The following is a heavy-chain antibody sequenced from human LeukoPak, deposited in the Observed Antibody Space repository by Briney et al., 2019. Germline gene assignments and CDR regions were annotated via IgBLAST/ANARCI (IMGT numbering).Heavy chain of an antibody. D-gene: IGHD3-3*01. CDR3: ARGPHYDFWSGYRKYNWFDP. CDR2: INHSGST. CDR1: GGSFSGYY. Sequence: SETLSLTCAVYGGSFSGYYWSWIRQPPGKGLEWIGEINHSGSTNYNPSLKSRVTISVDTSKNQFSLKLSSVTAADTAVYYCARGPHYDFWSGYRKYNWFDPWGQGTLVTVSS. V-gene: IGHV4-34*01. J-gene: IGHJ5*02.